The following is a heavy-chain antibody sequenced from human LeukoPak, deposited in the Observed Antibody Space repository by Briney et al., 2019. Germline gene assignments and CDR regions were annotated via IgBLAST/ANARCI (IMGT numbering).Heavy chain of an antibody. CDR1: GGSFSGYY. J-gene: IGHJ3*02. Sequence: PSETLSLTCAVYGGSFSGYYWSWIRQPPGKGLEWIGRINHRGSTNYNPSLKSRVTISVDTSKNQFSLKLSSVTAADTAVYYCGRAFDIWGQGTMVTVSS. CDR2: INHRGST. V-gene: IGHV4-34*01. CDR3: GRAFDI.